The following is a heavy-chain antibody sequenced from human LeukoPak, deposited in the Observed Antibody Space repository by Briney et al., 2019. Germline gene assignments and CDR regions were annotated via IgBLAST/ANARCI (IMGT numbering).Heavy chain of an antibody. D-gene: IGHD6-19*01. V-gene: IGHV3-48*01. J-gene: IGHJ4*02. CDR1: GFTFSIYS. Sequence: PGGSLRLSCAASGFTFSIYSMNWVRQAPGKGLEWLSYITSDSNTIYYADSVKGRFTISRDNSKNTLYLQMNSLRAEDTAVYYCAKGGRGWPFDYWGQGTLVTVSS. CDR2: ITSDSNTI. CDR3: AKGGRGWPFDY.